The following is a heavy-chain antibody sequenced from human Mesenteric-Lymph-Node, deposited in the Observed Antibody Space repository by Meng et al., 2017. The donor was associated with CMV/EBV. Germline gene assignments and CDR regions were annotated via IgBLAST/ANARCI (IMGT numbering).Heavy chain of an antibody. CDR3: ARGVPYGSGSYSGTVFDY. CDR1: TFSSYA. V-gene: IGHV1-69*06. J-gene: IGHJ4*02. D-gene: IGHD3-10*01. Sequence: TFSSYAISWVRQAPGQGLEWMGGIIPIFGTANYAQKFQGRVTITADKSTSTAYMELSSLRSEDTAVYYCARGVPYGSGSYSGTVFDYWGQGTLVTVSS. CDR2: IIPIFGTA.